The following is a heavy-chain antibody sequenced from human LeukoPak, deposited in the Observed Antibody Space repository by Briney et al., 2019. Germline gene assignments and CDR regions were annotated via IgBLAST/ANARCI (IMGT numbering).Heavy chain of an antibody. D-gene: IGHD3-10*01. CDR3: ARVLQGVTFDAFDI. CDR2: INHSGST. V-gene: IGHV4-34*01. CDR1: GGSFSGYY. J-gene: IGHJ3*02. Sequence: SETLSLTCAVYGGSFSGYYWSWIRQPPGKGLEWIGEINHSGSTNYNPSLKSRVTISVDTSKNQFSLKLSSVTAADTAVYYCARVLQGVTFDAFDIWGQGTMVTVSS.